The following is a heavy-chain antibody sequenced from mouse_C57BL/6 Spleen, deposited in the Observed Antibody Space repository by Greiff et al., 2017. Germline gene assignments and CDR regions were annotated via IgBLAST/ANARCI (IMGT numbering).Heavy chain of an antibody. D-gene: IGHD2-5*01. CDR2: IHPSDSDT. CDR1: GYPFTSYW. J-gene: IGHJ4*01. V-gene: IGHV1-74*01. Sequence: QVQLQQSGAELVKPGASVKVSCKASGYPFTSYWMHWLKQRPGQGLEWIGRIHPSDSDTTYNQKFKGKATLTVDKSSSTAYRQLSSLTSEDSAVYYCAAYYSNYAYAMDYWGQGTSVTVSS. CDR3: AAYYSNYAYAMDY.